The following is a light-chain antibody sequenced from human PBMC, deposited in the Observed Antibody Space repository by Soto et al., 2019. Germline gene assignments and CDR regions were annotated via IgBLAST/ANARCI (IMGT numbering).Light chain of an antibody. Sequence: SYELTQPLSVSVSPGQTASITCSGDKLGDKFVCWYQQKPGQSPVLVIYQDNKRPSGMPERFSGSNSGNTATLTISGTQAMDEDDYYCQVWDSSSYVFGTGTKLTVL. CDR1: KLGDKF. CDR2: QDN. J-gene: IGLJ1*01. V-gene: IGLV3-1*01. CDR3: QVWDSSSYV.